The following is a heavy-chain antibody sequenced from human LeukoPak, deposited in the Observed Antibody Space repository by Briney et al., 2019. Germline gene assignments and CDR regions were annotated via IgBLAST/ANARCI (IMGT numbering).Heavy chain of an antibody. CDR3: ARGPYCSGGSCSVAFDY. Sequence: PSETLSLTCAVYGGSFSGYYWRWIRQPPGKGLEWIGEINHSGSTNYNPSLKSRVTISVDTSKNQFSLKMSSVTAADTAVYYCARGPYCSGGSCSVAFDYWGQGTLVTVSS. CDR1: GGSFSGYY. CDR2: INHSGST. D-gene: IGHD2-15*01. V-gene: IGHV4-34*01. J-gene: IGHJ4*02.